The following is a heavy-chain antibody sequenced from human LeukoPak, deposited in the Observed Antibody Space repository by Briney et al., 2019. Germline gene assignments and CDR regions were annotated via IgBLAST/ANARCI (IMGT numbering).Heavy chain of an antibody. CDR3: V. Sequence: PSETLSLTCTVSGGSTSSGSYSWGWIRQPPGKGLEWIGSVYYSGSTYYNPSLKSRVTISVDTSKNQFSLNRISVTAADTAYYMDVWGKRTTVTGSS. CDR1: GGSTSSGSYS. V-gene: IGHV4-39*07. CDR2: VYYSGST. J-gene: IGHJ6*03.